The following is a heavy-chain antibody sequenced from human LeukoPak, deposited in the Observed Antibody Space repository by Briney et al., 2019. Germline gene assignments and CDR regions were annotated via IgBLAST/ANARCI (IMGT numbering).Heavy chain of an antibody. CDR2: IYTSGST. CDR1: GGSISSYY. V-gene: IGHV4-4*07. Sequence: NPSETLSLTCTVSGGSISSYYWSWIRQPAGKGLEWIGRIYTSGSTNYNPSLKSRVTISVDTSKNQFSLKLSSVTAADTAVYYCARESIAAAPGRFDPWSQGTLVTVSS. CDR3: ARESIAAAPGRFDP. J-gene: IGHJ5*02. D-gene: IGHD6-13*01.